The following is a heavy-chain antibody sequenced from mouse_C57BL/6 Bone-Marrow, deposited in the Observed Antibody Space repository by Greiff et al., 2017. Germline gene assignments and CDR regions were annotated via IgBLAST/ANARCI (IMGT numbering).Heavy chain of an antibody. CDR1: GYTFTSYW. J-gene: IGHJ4*01. CDR2: INPSSGYT. V-gene: IGHV1-7*01. D-gene: IGHD1-1*01. CDR3: ASLITTVVAPYAMDY. Sequence: QVQLKESGAELAKPGASVKLSCKASGYTFTSYWMHWVKQRPGQGLEWIGYINPSSGYTKYNQKFKDKATLTADKSSSTAYMQLSSLTYEDSAVYYCASLITTVVAPYAMDYWGQGTSVTVSS.